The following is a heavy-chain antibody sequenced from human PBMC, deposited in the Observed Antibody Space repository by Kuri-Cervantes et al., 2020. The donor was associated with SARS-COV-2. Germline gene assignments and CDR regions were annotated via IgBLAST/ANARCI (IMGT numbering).Heavy chain of an antibody. V-gene: IGHV4-39*07. Sequence: SETLSLTCTVSGGSISSSSYYWGWIRQPPGKGLEWIGSIYYSGSTYYNPSLKSRVTISVDTSKHQFSLKLSSVTAADTAVYYCASFDYYDSSGYYYGGQDYWGQGTLVTISS. CDR2: IYYSGST. CDR1: GGSISSSSYY. CDR3: ASFDYYDSSGYYYGGQDY. J-gene: IGHJ4*02. D-gene: IGHD3-22*01.